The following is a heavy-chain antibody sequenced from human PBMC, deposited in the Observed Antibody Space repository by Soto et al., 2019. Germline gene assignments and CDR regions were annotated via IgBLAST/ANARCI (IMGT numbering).Heavy chain of an antibody. CDR3: ARDKITGLFDY. CDR2: INHSGST. Sequence: QVQLQQWGAGLLKPSETLSLTCAVYGGSFSGYYWTWIRQPPGTGLEWIGEINHSGSTNYNPSLKMRTTISADTPKYHFSLTLTSVTAAYTAVYYCARDKITGLFDYWGQGTLVTVSS. CDR1: GGSFSGYY. D-gene: IGHD2-8*02. J-gene: IGHJ4*02. V-gene: IGHV4-34*01.